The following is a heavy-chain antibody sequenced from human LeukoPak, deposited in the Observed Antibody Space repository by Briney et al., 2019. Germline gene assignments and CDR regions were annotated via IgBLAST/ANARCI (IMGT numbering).Heavy chain of an antibody. CDR1: GFTFSTYD. CDR3: AKSYDNHNWYFHL. V-gene: IGHV3-33*06. D-gene: IGHD3-10*01. Sequence: GRSLRLSCAASGFTFSTYDMNWVRQAPGKGLEWVAIIWYDGNNKYYADSVKGRFTISRDNSKNTLYLQMNSLRADDTAVYYCAKSYDNHNWYFHLWGRGTLVTVSS. J-gene: IGHJ2*01. CDR2: IWYDGNNK.